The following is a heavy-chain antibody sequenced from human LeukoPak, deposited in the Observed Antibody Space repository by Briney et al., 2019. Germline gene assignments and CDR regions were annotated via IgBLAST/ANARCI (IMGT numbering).Heavy chain of an antibody. J-gene: IGHJ4*02. CDR1: GFSLSSYA. Sequence: PGGSLRLSCAASGFSLSSYAMSWVRQAPGKGLEWVSAISGSGGSTYYADSVKGRFTISRDNSKNTLYLQMNSLRAEDTAVYYCAKGRRRYYDSSGYYYGYWGQGTLVTVSS. V-gene: IGHV3-23*01. D-gene: IGHD3-22*01. CDR3: AKGRRRYYDSSGYYYGY. CDR2: ISGSGGST.